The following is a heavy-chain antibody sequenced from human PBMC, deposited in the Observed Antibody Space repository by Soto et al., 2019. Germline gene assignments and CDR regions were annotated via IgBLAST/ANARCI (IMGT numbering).Heavy chain of an antibody. CDR1: GYSFTSYW. CDR3: ANLAAAGLGDYYYGMDV. V-gene: IGHV5-10-1*01. Sequence: XASLKISCKGSGYSFTSYWISWVRQMPGKGLEWMGRIDPSDSYTNYSPSFQGHVTISADKSIRTAYLQWSSLKASDTAMYYCANLAAAGLGDYYYGMDVWGQGTTVTVSS. J-gene: IGHJ6*02. D-gene: IGHD6-13*01. CDR2: IDPSDSYT.